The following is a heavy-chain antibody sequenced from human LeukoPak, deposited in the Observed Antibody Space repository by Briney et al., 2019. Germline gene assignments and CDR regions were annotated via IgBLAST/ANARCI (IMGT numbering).Heavy chain of an antibody. V-gene: IGHV3-23*01. CDR3: ASTPEHFWSGYYITPHGYFDY. D-gene: IGHD3-3*02. Sequence: GGSLRLSCAASGFTFSSYAMSWVRQAPGKGLEWVSVISGSGGSTYYADSVKGRFTISRDNSKNTLYLQMNSLRAEDTAVYYCASTPEHFWSGYYITPHGYFDYWGQGTLVTVSS. J-gene: IGHJ4*02. CDR2: ISGSGGST. CDR1: GFTFSSYA.